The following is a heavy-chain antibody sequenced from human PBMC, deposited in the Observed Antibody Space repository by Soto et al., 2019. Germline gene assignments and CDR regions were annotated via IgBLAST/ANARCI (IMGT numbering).Heavy chain of an antibody. D-gene: IGHD3-22*01. J-gene: IGHJ4*02. Sequence: EVQLVESGGGLVQPGRSLRLSCAASGFTFDDYAMHWVRQAPGKGLEWVSGISWNSGSIGYADSVKGRFTISRDNAKNSLYLQMNSLRAEDTAVYYCARGRLSMIVVAFDYWGQGTLVTVSS. CDR2: ISWNSGSI. CDR1: GFTFDDYA. CDR3: ARGRLSMIVVAFDY. V-gene: IGHV3-9*01.